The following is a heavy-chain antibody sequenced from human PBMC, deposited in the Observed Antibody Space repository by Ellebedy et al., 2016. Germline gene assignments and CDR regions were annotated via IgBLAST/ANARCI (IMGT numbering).Heavy chain of an antibody. CDR1: GLQFINW. CDR3: ARDIPNWALDY. Sequence: GGSLRLSXTVSGLQFINWMQWVRQAPGKGLVWVSLINHDGTRTSYADSVKGRFTISRDNAKNTLYLQMNNLRADDTAVYYCARDIPNWALDYWGHGTLVTVSS. V-gene: IGHV3-74*01. J-gene: IGHJ4*01. CDR2: INHDGTRT. D-gene: IGHD7-27*01.